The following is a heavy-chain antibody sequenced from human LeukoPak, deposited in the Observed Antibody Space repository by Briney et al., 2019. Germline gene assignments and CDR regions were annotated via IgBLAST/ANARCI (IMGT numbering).Heavy chain of an antibody. V-gene: IGHV4-59*08. CDR3: ARGPNYPSPSPFDY. CDR2: IYYSGTT. CDR1: GGSISTYY. Sequence: SETLSLTCTVSGGSISTYYWSWIRQPPGKGLEWIGYIYYSGTTNYNPSLKSRVTISVDTSKNQFSLKLSSVTAADTAVYYCARGPNYPSPSPFDYWGQGTLVTVSS. J-gene: IGHJ4*02. D-gene: IGHD5-24*01.